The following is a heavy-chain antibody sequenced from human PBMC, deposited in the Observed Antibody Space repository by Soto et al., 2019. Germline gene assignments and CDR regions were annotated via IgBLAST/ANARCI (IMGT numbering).Heavy chain of an antibody. CDR3: ARDVNSGYDFPNWFDP. Sequence: SETLSLTCTVSGGSISSGGYYWSWIRQHPGKGLEWIGYIYYSGSTYYNPSLKSRVTISVDTSKNQFSLKLSSVTAADTAVYYCARDVNSGYDFPNWFDPWGQGTLVTVSS. D-gene: IGHD5-12*01. CDR1: GGSISSGGYY. J-gene: IGHJ5*02. V-gene: IGHV4-31*03. CDR2: IYYSGST.